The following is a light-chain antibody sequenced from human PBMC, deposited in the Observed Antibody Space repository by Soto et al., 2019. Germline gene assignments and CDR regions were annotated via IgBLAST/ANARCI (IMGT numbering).Light chain of an antibody. CDR3: QQSYSTPPT. Sequence: DLQMTQYPTSLSASLGERGPLPFPASQSISSYLNWYQQKPGKAPKLLIYAASSLQSGVPSRFSGSGSGTDFTLTISSLQPEDSATYYCQQSYSTPPTFGQGTRLEIK. V-gene: IGKV1-39*01. J-gene: IGKJ5*01. CDR2: AAS. CDR1: QSISSY.